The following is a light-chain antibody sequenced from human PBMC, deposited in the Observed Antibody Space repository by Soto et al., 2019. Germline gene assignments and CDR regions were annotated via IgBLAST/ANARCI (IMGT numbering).Light chain of an antibody. CDR3: AAWDDSLNGVV. CDR2: YDD. J-gene: IGLJ2*01. V-gene: IGLV1-36*01. Sequence: QSVLTQPPSVSEAPRQRVTISCSGSSSNIGNNDVNWYQQFPGKAPKLLIYYDDLLPSGVSDRFSGSKSGTSASLAISGLQSEGEADYYCAAWDDSLNGVVFGGGTKLTVL. CDR1: SSNIGNND.